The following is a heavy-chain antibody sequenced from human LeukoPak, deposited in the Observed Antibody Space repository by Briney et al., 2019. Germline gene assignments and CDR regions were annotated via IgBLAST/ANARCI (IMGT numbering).Heavy chain of an antibody. V-gene: IGHV3-21*01. J-gene: IGHJ3*02. D-gene: IGHD1-26*01. Sequence: GGSLRLSCAASGFTFSSYSMNWVRQAPGKGLEWVSSISTSSSYIYYADSVKGRFIISRDNAKNSLYLQMNSLRAEDTAVYYCARDRGSYVDDAFDIWGQGTMVTVSS. CDR2: ISTSSSYI. CDR3: ARDRGSYVDDAFDI. CDR1: GFTFSSYS.